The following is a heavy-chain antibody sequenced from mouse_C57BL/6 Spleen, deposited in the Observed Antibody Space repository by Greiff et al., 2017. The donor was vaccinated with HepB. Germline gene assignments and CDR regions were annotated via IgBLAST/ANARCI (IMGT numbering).Heavy chain of an antibody. J-gene: IGHJ2*01. CDR2: IRNKANGYTT. D-gene: IGHD1-1*01. CDR3: ARYGGSSDRNYFDY. Sequence: EVKLVESGGGLVQPGGSLSLSCAASGFTFTDYYMSWVRQPPGKALEWLGFIRNKANGYTTEYSASVKGRFTISRDNSQSILYLQMNALRAEDSATYYCARYGGSSDRNYFDYWGQGTTLTVSS. V-gene: IGHV7-3*01. CDR1: GFTFTDYY.